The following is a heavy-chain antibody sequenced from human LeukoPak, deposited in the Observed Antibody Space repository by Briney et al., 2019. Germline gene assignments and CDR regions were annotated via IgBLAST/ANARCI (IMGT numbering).Heavy chain of an antibody. D-gene: IGHD3-3*01. CDR3: ARSRRITIFGVVISYFDY. J-gene: IGHJ4*02. CDR2: INPNSGGT. CDR1: GYTFTGYY. Sequence: ASVKVSCKASGYTFTGYYMHWVRQAPGQGLEWMGWINPNSGGTNYAQKFQGRVTMTRDTSISTAYMELSRLRSDDTAVYYCARSRRITIFGVVISYFDYWGRGTLVTVSS. V-gene: IGHV1-2*02.